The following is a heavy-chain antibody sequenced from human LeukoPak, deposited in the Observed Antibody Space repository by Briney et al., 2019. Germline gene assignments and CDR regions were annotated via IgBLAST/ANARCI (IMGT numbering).Heavy chain of an antibody. Sequence: SETLSLTCTVYGGSFSGYYWSWIRQPPGKGLEWIGEINHSGSTNYNPSLKSRVTISVDTSKNQFSLKLSSVTAADTAVYYCARAKSIVGATSTDAFDIWGQGTIVTVSS. CDR2: INHSGST. D-gene: IGHD1-26*01. V-gene: IGHV4-34*01. CDR3: ARAKSIVGATSTDAFDI. CDR1: GGSFSGYY. J-gene: IGHJ3*02.